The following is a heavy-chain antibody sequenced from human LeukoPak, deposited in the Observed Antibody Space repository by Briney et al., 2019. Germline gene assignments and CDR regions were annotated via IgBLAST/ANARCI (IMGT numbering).Heavy chain of an antibody. J-gene: IGHJ4*02. CDR2: ISSSSSYI. D-gene: IGHD3-9*01. Sequence: GGSLRLSCAASGFTFSSYSMNWVRQAPGKGLEWVSSISSSSSYIYYADSVKGRFTTSRDNAKNSLYLQMNSLRAEDTAVYYCARSDVLRYFDWQNYFDYWGQGTLVTVSS. CDR1: GFTFSSYS. V-gene: IGHV3-21*01. CDR3: ARSDVLRYFDWQNYFDY.